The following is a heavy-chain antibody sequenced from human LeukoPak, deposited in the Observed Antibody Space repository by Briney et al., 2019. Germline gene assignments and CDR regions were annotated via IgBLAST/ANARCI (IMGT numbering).Heavy chain of an antibody. CDR2: IYYSGST. J-gene: IGHJ3*02. CDR1: GGSISSGGYY. Sequence: SQTLSLTCTVSGGSISSGGYYWSWIRQHPGKGLEWIGYIYYSGSTYYNPSLKSRVTISVDTSKNQFSLKLSSVTAAHTAVYYCARRYYYDSSGYAFDIWGQGTMVTVSS. D-gene: IGHD3-22*01. V-gene: IGHV4-31*03. CDR3: ARRYYYDSSGYAFDI.